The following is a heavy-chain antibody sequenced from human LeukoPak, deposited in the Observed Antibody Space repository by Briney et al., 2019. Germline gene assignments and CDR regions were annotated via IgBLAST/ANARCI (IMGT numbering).Heavy chain of an antibody. D-gene: IGHD3-22*01. V-gene: IGHV1-18*01. Sequence: GASVKVSCKASGYTFTSYGISWVGQAPGQGLEGMGWIIAYNGNTNYAQKLQDRLAMTTDTSTITAYIELRSLMSDATAVYYCEREAYYDSSGYRSHCDYWGQGTLVTVSS. J-gene: IGHJ4*02. CDR3: EREAYYDSSGYRSHCDY. CDR2: IIAYNGNT. CDR1: GYTFTSYG.